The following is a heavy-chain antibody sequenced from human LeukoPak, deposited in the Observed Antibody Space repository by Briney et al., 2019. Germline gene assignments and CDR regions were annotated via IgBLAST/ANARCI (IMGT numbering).Heavy chain of an antibody. V-gene: IGHV4-39*01. J-gene: IGHJ4*02. D-gene: IGHD4-17*01. CDR1: GGSISSSSYF. CDR2: IFYSGST. CDR3: ARQMNTVTADY. Sequence: PSGTLSLTCTVSGGSISSSSYFWGWIRQPPGKGLEWIGSIFYSGSTYYNPSLNSRVTISIDTSKNQFSLGLSSVTAADTAVYYCARQMNTVTADYWGQGTLVTVSS.